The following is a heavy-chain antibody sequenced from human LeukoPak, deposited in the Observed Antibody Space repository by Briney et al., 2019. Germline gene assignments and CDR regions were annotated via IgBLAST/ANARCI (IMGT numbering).Heavy chain of an antibody. CDR3: ARALYNWNDYYFDY. V-gene: IGHV3-21*01. J-gene: IGHJ4*02. Sequence: GGSLRLSCAASGFTFSSYSMNWVRQAPGKGLEWVSSISSSSSYIYYADSVKGRFTISRDNAKNSLYLQMNSLRAEDTAVYYCARALYNWNDYYFDYWGQGALVTVSS. CDR2: ISSSSSYI. D-gene: IGHD1-1*01. CDR1: GFTFSSYS.